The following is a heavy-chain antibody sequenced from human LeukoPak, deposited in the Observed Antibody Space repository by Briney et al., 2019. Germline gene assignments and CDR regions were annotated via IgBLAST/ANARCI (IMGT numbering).Heavy chain of an antibody. CDR1: GGTFSSYT. D-gene: IGHD4-17*01. J-gene: IGHJ3*02. CDR2: IIPILGIA. V-gene: IGHV1-69*04. CDR3: ARDSSDYGDPQDAFDI. Sequence: GASVKVSCKASGGTFSSYTISWVRQAPGQGLEWMGRIIPILGIANYAQKFQGRVTITAVKSTSTAYMELSSLRSEDTAVYYCARDSSDYGDPQDAFDIWGQGTMVTVSS.